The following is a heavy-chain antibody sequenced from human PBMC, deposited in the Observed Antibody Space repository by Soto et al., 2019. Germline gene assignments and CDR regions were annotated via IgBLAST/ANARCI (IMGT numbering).Heavy chain of an antibody. J-gene: IGHJ4*02. V-gene: IGHV3-33*01. CDR1: GFTFSSYG. CDR3: AIYQQWLVRFYFDF. Sequence: PGGSLRLSCAASGFTFSSYGMHWVRQAPGKGLEWVAVIWYDGSNKYYADSVKGRFTISRDNSKNTLYLQMNSLRAEDTAVYYCAIYQQWLVRFYFDFWGQGTLVTVSS. D-gene: IGHD6-19*01. CDR2: IWYDGSNK.